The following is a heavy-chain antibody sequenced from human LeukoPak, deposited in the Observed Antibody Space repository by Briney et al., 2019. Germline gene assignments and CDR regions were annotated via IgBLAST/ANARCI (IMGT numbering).Heavy chain of an antibody. J-gene: IGHJ5*02. D-gene: IGHD2-21*01. Sequence: GGSLRLSCAASGFTFSTYAMHWVRQAPGKGLEYVSSISSDGVRTYYANSVKGRFTMSRDNSKNTLYLQMGSLRAEDMAVYYCTRDPGHISENWFDPWGQGTLVTVSS. CDR1: GFTFSTYA. CDR3: TRDPGHISENWFDP. V-gene: IGHV3-64*01. CDR2: ISSDGVRT.